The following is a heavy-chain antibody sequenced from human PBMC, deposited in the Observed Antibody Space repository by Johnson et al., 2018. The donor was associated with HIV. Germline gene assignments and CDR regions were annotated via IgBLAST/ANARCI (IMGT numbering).Heavy chain of an antibody. D-gene: IGHD4-17*01. V-gene: IGHV3-30-3*01. J-gene: IGHJ3*02. CDR2: ISYDGSNK. CDR1: GFTFRNYA. CDR3: ARGGLGDYVVAFDI. Sequence: QEQLVESGGGVVQPGRSLRLSCAASGFTFRNYAMHWVRQAPGKGLEWVAVISYDGSNKYYADSVKGRFTISRDNSKNTLYLQMNSLRAEDTAVYYCARGGLGDYVVAFDIWGQGTMVTVSS.